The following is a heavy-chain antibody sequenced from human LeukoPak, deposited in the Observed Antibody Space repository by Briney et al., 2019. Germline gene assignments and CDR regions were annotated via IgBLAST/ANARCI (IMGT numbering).Heavy chain of an antibody. Sequence: SETLSLTCTVSGGSISSYYWSWIRQPPGKGLEWIGYISYSGSTNYNPSLKSRVTISVDTSKNQYSLKLSSVTAADTAVYYCAKYVWGSYPTFEDYWGQGTLVTVSS. J-gene: IGHJ4*02. V-gene: IGHV4-59*01. D-gene: IGHD3-16*02. CDR1: GGSISSYY. CDR3: AKYVWGSYPTFEDY. CDR2: ISYSGST.